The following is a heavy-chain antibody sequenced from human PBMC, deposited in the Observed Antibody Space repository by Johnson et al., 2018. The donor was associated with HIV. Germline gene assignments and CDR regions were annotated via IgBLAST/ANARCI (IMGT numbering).Heavy chain of an antibody. CDR2: IKSNTDGGTT. J-gene: IGHJ3*02. CDR1: GFTFSSYA. V-gene: IGHV3-15*01. Sequence: VQVVESGGGVVQPGRSLRLSCAASGFTFSSYAMHWVRQAPGKGLEWVGRIKSNTDGGTTDYAAPVKGRFTISRDDSKNTLYLQMNSLKTEDTAVYYCTTGSFFDIWGQGTMVTVSS. CDR3: TTGSFFDI.